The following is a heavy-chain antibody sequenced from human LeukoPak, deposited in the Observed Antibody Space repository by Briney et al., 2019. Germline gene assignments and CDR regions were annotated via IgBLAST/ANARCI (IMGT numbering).Heavy chain of an antibody. CDR1: GGSISSSSYY. J-gene: IGHJ6*03. CDR2: IYYSGST. Sequence: SETLSLTCTVSGGSISSSSYYWGWLRQPPGKGLEWIGSIYYSGSTYYNPSLKSRVTISVDTSKNQFSLKLSSVTAADTAVYYCARVYYYYNYMDVWGKGTTVTVSS. CDR3: ARVYYYYNYMDV. V-gene: IGHV4-39*07.